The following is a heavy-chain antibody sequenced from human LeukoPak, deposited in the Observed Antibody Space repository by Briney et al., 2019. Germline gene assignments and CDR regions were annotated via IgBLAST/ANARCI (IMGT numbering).Heavy chain of an antibody. D-gene: IGHD5-24*01. CDR1: GFTFRSYA. V-gene: IGHV3-23*01. CDR3: ARDGWGWAQYDY. Sequence: GGSLSLSCTGSGFTFRSYAMGWVRQAPGKGLEWVAGITDNGLARNYADSVQGRFTIHRDDSRSTVDLQMNSLRVEDTALYYCARDGWGWAQYDYRGQGTLVTVSS. CDR2: ITDNGLAR. J-gene: IGHJ4*02.